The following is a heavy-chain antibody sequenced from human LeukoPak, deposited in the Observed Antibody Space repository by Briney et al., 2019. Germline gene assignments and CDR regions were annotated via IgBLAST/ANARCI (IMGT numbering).Heavy chain of an antibody. J-gene: IGHJ6*02. Sequence: SETLSLTCAVYGGSFSGYYWSWIRQPPGKGLEWIGEINHSGGTNYNPSLKSRVTISVDTSKNQFSLKLSSVTAADTAVYYCARDSVITIFGVVSDYYYYGMDVWGQGTTVTVSS. D-gene: IGHD3-3*01. V-gene: IGHV4-34*01. CDR1: GGSFSGYY. CDR2: INHSGGT. CDR3: ARDSVITIFGVVSDYYYYGMDV.